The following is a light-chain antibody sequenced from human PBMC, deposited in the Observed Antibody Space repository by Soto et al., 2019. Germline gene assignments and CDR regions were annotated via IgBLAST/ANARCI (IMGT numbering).Light chain of an antibody. CDR2: DAS. V-gene: IGKV3-15*01. CDR3: QQYRDWPET. Sequence: IKMTQYPGTLSLSPGERATLSCMASPSVSNKLAWYQQKVGQSPRLLIYDASTRATGVPGRFSGSGSGTQFTLTISSLLPEDFAVYYCQQYRDWPETFGQGTKV. CDR1: PSVSNK. J-gene: IGKJ1*01.